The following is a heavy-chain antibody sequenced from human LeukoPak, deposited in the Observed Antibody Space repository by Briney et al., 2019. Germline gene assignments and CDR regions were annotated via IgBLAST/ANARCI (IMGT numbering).Heavy chain of an antibody. CDR3: AKGARRGDDYGGFFDY. D-gene: IGHD4-23*01. CDR2: ISGSGGST. Sequence: GGTLRLSCAASGFTFSSYGMSWVRQAPGKGLEWVSAISGSGGSTYCADSVKGRFTISRDNSKNTLYLQMNSLRAEDTAVYYCAKGARRGDDYGGFFDYWGQGTLVTVSS. V-gene: IGHV3-23*01. J-gene: IGHJ4*02. CDR1: GFTFSSYG.